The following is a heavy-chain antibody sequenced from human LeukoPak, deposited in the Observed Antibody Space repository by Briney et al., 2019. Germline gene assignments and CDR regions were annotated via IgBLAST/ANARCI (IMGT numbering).Heavy chain of an antibody. V-gene: IGHV1-18*01. CDR3: ARDVRLRKYYFDY. D-gene: IGHD2/OR15-2a*01. CDR2: ISTYNGNT. Sequence: ASVKVSCKASGGTFSSYAISWVRQAPGQGLEWMGWISTYNGNTNYAQKLQGRVTMTTDTSTSTAYMELRSLRSDDTAVYYCARDVRLRKYYFDYWGQGTLVTVSS. J-gene: IGHJ4*02. CDR1: GGTFSSYA.